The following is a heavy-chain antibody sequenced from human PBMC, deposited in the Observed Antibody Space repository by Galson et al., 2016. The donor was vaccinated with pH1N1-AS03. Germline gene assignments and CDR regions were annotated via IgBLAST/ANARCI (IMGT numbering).Heavy chain of an antibody. CDR2: INPYNGNT. CDR1: GYTFTTYG. Sequence: SVKVSCKASGYTFTTYGLTWVRQAPGQGLEWMTWINPYNGNTNYAQRFQGRVTMTRNTSISTAYMELSGLQSEDTAVYYCARSFLGETDDWGQGTLVIVSS. D-gene: IGHD3-16*01. V-gene: IGHV1-18*04. CDR3: ARSFLGETDD. J-gene: IGHJ4*02.